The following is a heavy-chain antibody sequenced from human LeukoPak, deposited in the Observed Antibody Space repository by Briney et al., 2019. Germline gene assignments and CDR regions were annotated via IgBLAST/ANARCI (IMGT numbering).Heavy chain of an antibody. D-gene: IGHD1-26*01. CDR1: GYTFTSHY. Sequence: ASVKVSCKAVGYTFTSHYMHWVRQAPGQGLEWMGIINPSGGSPSYAQKIQGRVTMTRDTSTSTVYMELSSLRSEDTAVYYCARVTVGATHFRAFDIWGQGTMVTVSS. J-gene: IGHJ3*02. CDR3: ARVTVGATHFRAFDI. CDR2: INPSGGSP. V-gene: IGHV1-46*01.